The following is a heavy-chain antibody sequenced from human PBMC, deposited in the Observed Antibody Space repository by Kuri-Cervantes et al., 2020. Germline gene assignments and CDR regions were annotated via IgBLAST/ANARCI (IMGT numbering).Heavy chain of an antibody. CDR1: GFTFSSYG. J-gene: IGHJ6*02. Sequence: GGSLRLSCAASGFTFSSYGMHWVRQAPGKGLEWVAVTWYDGSNKYYADSVKGRFTISRDNSKNTLYLQMNSLRAEDTAVYYCARGGSSGYYYGLDYGMDVRGQGTTVTVSS. CDR3: ARGGSSGYYYGLDYGMDV. CDR2: TWYDGSNK. V-gene: IGHV3-33*01. D-gene: IGHD3-22*01.